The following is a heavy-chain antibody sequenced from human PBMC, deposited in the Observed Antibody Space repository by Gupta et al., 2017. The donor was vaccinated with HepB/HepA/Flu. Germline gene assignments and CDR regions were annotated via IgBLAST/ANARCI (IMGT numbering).Heavy chain of an antibody. Sequence: EVQLVQSGAEVKKHGESMKISSKGSGYSFNNYWFAWGPQLPVKGLEWMGIIYPCDSDTTSRPSFQGQVTISADKSTSTAYLQWSSLKASDTAMYYCARSPGDYYDSIGYIDYWGHGTLVTVSS. V-gene: IGHV5-51*01. D-gene: IGHD3-22*01. CDR1: GYSFNNYW. CDR3: ARSPGDYYDSIGYIDY. J-gene: IGHJ4*01. CDR2: IYPCDSDT.